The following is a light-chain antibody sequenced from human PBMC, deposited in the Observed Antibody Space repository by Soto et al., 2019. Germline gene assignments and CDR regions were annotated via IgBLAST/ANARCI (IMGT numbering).Light chain of an antibody. J-gene: IGLJ2*01. CDR3: QSYDSSLSGVV. V-gene: IGLV1-40*01. CDR2: GNS. CDR1: SSNIGAGYD. Sequence: QSVLTQPPSVSGAPGQRVTISCTGSSSNIGAGYDVHWYQQLPGTAPKLLLYGNSNRPSGVPDRFPGSKSGPSASLAITGLQAEDDADYYRQSYDSSLSGVVFCGGTKLTVL.